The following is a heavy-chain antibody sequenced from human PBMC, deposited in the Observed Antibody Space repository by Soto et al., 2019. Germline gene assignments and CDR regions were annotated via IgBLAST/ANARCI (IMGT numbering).Heavy chain of an antibody. CDR3: AKGFSSGWYVDY. Sequence: SETLSLTCSVSGGSVSSDTYYWSWIRQPPGKTLEWIGFILSGGGTTTNPSLRSRLSISVDTSRNQFSLRLTSVTASDTGVYFCAKGFSSGWYVDYWGRGTLVTVSS. V-gene: IGHV4-61*01. D-gene: IGHD6-19*01. J-gene: IGHJ4*02. CDR2: ILSGGGT. CDR1: GGSVSSDTYY.